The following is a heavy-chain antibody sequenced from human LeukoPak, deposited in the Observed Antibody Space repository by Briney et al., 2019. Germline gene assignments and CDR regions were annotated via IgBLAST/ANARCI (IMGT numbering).Heavy chain of an antibody. CDR3: ARTWYSSSWERWFDP. Sequence: GGSLRLSCAASGFTFSSYSMNWVRQAPGKGLEWVSYISSSSSTIYYADSVKGRFTISRDNAKNSLFLQMNSLRAEDTAVYYCARTWYSSSWERWFDPWGQGTLVTVSS. CDR2: ISSSSSTI. D-gene: IGHD6-13*01. V-gene: IGHV3-48*04. CDR1: GFTFSSYS. J-gene: IGHJ5*02.